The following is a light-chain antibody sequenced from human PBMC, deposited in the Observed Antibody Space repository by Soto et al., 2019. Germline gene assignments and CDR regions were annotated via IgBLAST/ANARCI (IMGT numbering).Light chain of an antibody. J-gene: IGKJ1*01. CDR3: QQYGSSPWT. Sequence: EIVMTQFLATLSVSPCERATLSFRASQSVSSNLAWYQQKPGQAPRLLIYGASSRATGIPDRFSGSGSGTDFTLTISRLEPEDFAVYYCQQYGSSPWTFGQGTKVDI. V-gene: IGKV3-20*01. CDR1: QSVSSN. CDR2: GAS.